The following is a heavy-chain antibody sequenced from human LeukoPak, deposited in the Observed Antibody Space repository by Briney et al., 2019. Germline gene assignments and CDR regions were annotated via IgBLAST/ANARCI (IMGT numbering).Heavy chain of an antibody. CDR2: IYPGDSNT. V-gene: IGHV5-51*01. J-gene: IGHJ3*01. CDR1: GYHFTTYW. CDR3: ARQSVVAGDFDG. D-gene: IGHD2-15*01. Sequence: GESLKISCQGSGYHFTTYWIVWVRQLPGEGLQWMGIIYPGDSNTTYSPSYQVQGTISADKSISTAYLQWSSLKASDTAMYYCARQSVVAGDFDGWGQGTMVTVSS.